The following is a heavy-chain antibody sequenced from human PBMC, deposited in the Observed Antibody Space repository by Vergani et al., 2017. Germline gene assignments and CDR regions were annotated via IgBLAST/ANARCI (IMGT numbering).Heavy chain of an antibody. D-gene: IGHD2-2*02. CDR1: GYTFTGYY. V-gene: IGHV1-2*02. Sequence: QVQLVQSGAEVKKPGASVKVSCKASGYTFTGYYMHWVRQAPGQGLEWMGWINPNSGGTNYAQKFQGRVTITADESTSTAYMELSSLRSEDTAVYYCARGSGYCSSTSCYIFDYWGQGTLVTVSS. J-gene: IGHJ4*02. CDR3: ARGSGYCSSTSCYIFDY. CDR2: INPNSGGT.